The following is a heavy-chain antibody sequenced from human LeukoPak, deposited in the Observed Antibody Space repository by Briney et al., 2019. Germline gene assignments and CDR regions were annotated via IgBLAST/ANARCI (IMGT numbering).Heavy chain of an antibody. J-gene: IGHJ4*02. V-gene: IGHV3-21*01. Sequence: PGGSLRLSCAASGFTFSSYGMHWVRQAPGKGLEWVSSISSSSSYIYYADSVKGRFTISRDNAKNSLYLQMNSLRAEDTAVYYCARDGPGALRYFDYWGQGTLVTVSS. CDR3: ARDGPGALRYFDY. CDR2: ISSSSSYI. CDR1: GFTFSSYG. D-gene: IGHD2-8*02.